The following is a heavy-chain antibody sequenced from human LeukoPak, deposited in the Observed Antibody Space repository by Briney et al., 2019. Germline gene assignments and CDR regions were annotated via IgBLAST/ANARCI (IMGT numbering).Heavy chain of an antibody. Sequence: ASVKVSCKASGYTFTGYYMHWVRQAPGQGLEWMGWINPNSGGTNYAQKFQGRVTMTRDTSISTAYMELSRLRSDDTAVYYCARGSSLWFGELHNFDYRGQGTLVTVSS. CDR3: ARGSSLWFGELHNFDY. CDR2: INPNSGGT. V-gene: IGHV1-2*02. CDR1: GYTFTGYY. D-gene: IGHD3-10*01. J-gene: IGHJ4*02.